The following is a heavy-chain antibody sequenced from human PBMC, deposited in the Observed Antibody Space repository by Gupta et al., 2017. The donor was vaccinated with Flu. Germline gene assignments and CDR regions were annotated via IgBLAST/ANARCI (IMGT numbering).Heavy chain of an antibody. J-gene: IGHJ6*03. Sequence: RQPPGKGLQWIGDISHSGSTNYNPSLKSRVTRSVDTSKNQFSLSLSAGTAADTAVYYCARGWSGTVQGTKTGHYYYYYMDVWGEGTTVTVSS. CDR2: ISHSGST. CDR3: ARGWSGTVQGTKTGHYYYYYMDV. V-gene: IGHV4-34*01. D-gene: IGHD3-3*01.